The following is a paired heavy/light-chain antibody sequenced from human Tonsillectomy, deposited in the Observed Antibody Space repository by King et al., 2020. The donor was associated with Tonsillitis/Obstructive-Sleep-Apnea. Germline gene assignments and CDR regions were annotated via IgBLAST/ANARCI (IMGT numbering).Light chain of an antibody. Sequence: EIVLTQSPGTLSLSPGERATLSCRASQSVSSSYLAWYQQKPGQAPRLLIYGASSRATGIPDRFSGSGSGTDFTLTISRLEPEDFAVYYCQQYGSSPPVYTFGQGTKLEIK. CDR3: QQYGSSPPVYT. CDR1: QSVSSSY. J-gene: IGKJ2*01. V-gene: IGKV3-20*01. CDR2: GAS.
Heavy chain of an antibody. V-gene: IGHV3-23*01. D-gene: IGHD3-3*01. J-gene: IGHJ6*03. Sequence: EVQLLESGGGLVQPGGSLRLSCAASGFTFSSYAMSWVRQAPGKGLEWVSAISGSGGSTYYADSVKGRFTISRDNSKNTLYLQMNSLRAEDTAVYYCAKDGPYYDFWSGYYTRLYYYYYMDVWGKGTTVTVSS. CDR1: GFTFSSYA. CDR3: AKDGPYYDFWSGYYTRLYYYYYMDV. CDR2: ISGSGGST.